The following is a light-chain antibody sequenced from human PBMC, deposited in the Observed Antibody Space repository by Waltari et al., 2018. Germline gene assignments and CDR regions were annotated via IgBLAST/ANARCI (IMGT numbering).Light chain of an antibody. V-gene: IGLV3-21*04. CDR1: HIGTNT. CDR2: SDT. Sequence: SYVLTQPPSLSVALGKTARIPCGGNHIGTNTVPWYQHKPGQAPVLLIYSDTDRPSGIPERFTGSKSGTTATLTISTVEAGDEADYYCQVWDGSTDHYVFGSGTKVTV. J-gene: IGLJ1*01. CDR3: QVWDGSTDHYV.